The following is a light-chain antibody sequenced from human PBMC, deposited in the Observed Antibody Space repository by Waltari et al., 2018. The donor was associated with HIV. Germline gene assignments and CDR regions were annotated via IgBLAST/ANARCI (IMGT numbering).Light chain of an antibody. CDR2: GAS. Sequence: EVVLTQSPATVSVSPGGRVILSCRASQSVNKNLAWYQQKPGQAPRRVICGASTRAAGVPARFTGRGSGTQFTLTISSLQSEDFAIYYCQQYHNYWTLGQGSK. CDR1: QSVNKN. V-gene: IGKV3-15*01. J-gene: IGKJ1*01. CDR3: QQYHNYWT.